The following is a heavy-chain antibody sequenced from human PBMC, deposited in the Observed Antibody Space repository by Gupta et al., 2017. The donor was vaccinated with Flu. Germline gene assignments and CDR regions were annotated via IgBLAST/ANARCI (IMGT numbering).Heavy chain of an antibody. J-gene: IGHJ4*02. Sequence: EVQLVESGGGLVKPGGSLRLSCAASGFTFSNAWMSWVRQAPGKGLEWVGRIKSKTDGGTTDYAAPVKGRFTISRDDSKNTLYLQMNSLKTEDTAVYYCTTVQQPNPKPYYFDYWGQGTLVTVSS. CDR2: IKSKTDGGTT. V-gene: IGHV3-15*01. D-gene: IGHD6-13*01. CDR3: TTVQQPNPKPYYFDY. CDR1: GFTFSNAW.